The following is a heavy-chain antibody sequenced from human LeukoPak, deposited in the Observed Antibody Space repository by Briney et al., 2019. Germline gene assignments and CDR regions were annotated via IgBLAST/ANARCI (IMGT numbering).Heavy chain of an antibody. J-gene: IGHJ3*02. CDR3: ARRITGTTGSGAFDI. CDR1: RFTFSSYW. D-gene: IGHD1-20*01. CDR2: INSDGSST. Sequence: GGSLRLSCAASRFTFSSYWMHWVRQAPGKGLVWVSRINSDGSSTSYADSVKGRFTISRDNAKNTLYLQMNSLRAEDTAVHYCARRITGTTGSGAFDIWGQGTMVTVYS. V-gene: IGHV3-74*01.